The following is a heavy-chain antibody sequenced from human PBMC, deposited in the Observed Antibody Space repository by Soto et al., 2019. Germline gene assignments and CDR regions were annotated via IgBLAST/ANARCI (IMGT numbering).Heavy chain of an antibody. J-gene: IGHJ4*02. CDR2: ISAYNGNT. CDR1: GYTFTSYA. D-gene: IGHD3-16*01. Sequence: QVQLVQSGAEVKKPGASVKVSCKTSGYTFTSYAISWVRQAPGQGLEWMGWISAYNGNTKYAQKLQGRVTMTTDTSTSTACMDLRSLRSDDTAVCYCARDHGGGITFEWGQGTQVTVSS. V-gene: IGHV1-18*01. CDR3: ARDHGGGITFE.